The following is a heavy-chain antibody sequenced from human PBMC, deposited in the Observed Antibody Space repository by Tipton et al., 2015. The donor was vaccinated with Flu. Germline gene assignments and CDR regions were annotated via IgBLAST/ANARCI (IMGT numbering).Heavy chain of an antibody. Sequence: TLSLTCIVSGGSITSYYWGWIRQPPGKGLEWIGSFYYSGSTYYNPSLKSRVTISVDTSKNQFSLRLSSVTAADTAVYYCARGGVLWCPRDWGQGTLVTVSS. CDR1: GGSITSYY. V-gene: IGHV4-39*07. J-gene: IGHJ4*02. D-gene: IGHD4/OR15-4a*01. CDR3: ARGGVLWCPRD. CDR2: FYYSGST.